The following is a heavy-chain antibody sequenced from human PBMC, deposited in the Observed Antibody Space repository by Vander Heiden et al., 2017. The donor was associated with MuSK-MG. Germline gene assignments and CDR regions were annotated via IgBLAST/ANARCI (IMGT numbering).Heavy chain of an antibody. CDR3: ARVGTVANFDY. Sequence: QLQLQESGPGLVKPSETLSLTCTVSGGSITSSGYYWGWVRQSPGKGLEWIGSIYYSGSTYYNPSLKSRVAISEDTSKNQFSLKVNSVTAADTAVYYCARVGTVANFDYWGQGTLVTVSS. CDR1: GGSITSSGYY. J-gene: IGHJ4*02. CDR2: IYYSGST. D-gene: IGHD2-21*01. V-gene: IGHV4-39*07.